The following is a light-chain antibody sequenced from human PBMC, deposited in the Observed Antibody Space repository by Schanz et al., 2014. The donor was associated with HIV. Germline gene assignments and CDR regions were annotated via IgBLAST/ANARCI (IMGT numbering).Light chain of an antibody. CDR3: SSYAGSNIFV. CDR2: DVS. J-gene: IGLJ2*01. Sequence: QSALTQPASVSGSPGQSITISCTGTSRDVGGYNYVSWYQQHPGKAPKLIIYDVSNRPSGVSNRFSGSKSGNTASLTISGLQAEDEADYYCSSYAGSNIFVFGGGTKLTVL. V-gene: IGLV2-14*03. CDR1: SRDVGGYNY.